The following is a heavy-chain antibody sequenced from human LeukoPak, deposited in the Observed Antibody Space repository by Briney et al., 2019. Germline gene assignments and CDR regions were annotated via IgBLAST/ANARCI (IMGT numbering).Heavy chain of an antibody. CDR2: ISSSSSYI. J-gene: IGHJ6*02. CDR3: ARVIIAVAGTLSGYGMDV. CDR1: GFTFSSYW. D-gene: IGHD6-19*01. V-gene: IGHV3-21*01. Sequence: GGSLRLSCAASGFTFSSYWMHWVRQAPGKGLGWGSSISSSSSYIYYADSVKGRFTISRDNAKNSLYLQMNSLRAEDTAVYYCARVIIAVAGTLSGYGMDVWGQGTTVTVSS.